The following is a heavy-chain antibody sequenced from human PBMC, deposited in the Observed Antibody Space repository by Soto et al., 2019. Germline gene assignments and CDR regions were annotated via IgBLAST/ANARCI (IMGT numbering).Heavy chain of an antibody. D-gene: IGHD4-17*01. CDR2: IYWDDDQ. Sequence: QITLKESGPPLVRPAQTLTLTCAFSGFSLTTTSMGVAWIRQPPGKALEWLALIYWDDDQRYSPSLKDRLTISKDTSRSRVVLTINNMNPEDTGTYFCSLAGDYDLLSFDHWGSGTLVTVSS. CDR3: SLAGDYDLLSFDH. J-gene: IGHJ4*02. V-gene: IGHV2-5*02. CDR1: GFSLTTTSMG.